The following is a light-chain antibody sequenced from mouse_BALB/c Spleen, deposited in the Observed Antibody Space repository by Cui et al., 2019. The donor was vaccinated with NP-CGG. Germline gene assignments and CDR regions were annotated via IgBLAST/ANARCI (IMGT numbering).Light chain of an antibody. CDR3: VLWYSNHWV. CDR2: GTN. J-gene: IGLJ1*01. V-gene: IGLV1*01. Sequence: QAVVTQEPARTTSPGETVTLTCRSSTGAVTTSNYANWVQEKPDHLFTGLIGGTNNRAPGVPARFSGSLIGDKAALTITGAQTEDEAIYFCVLWYSNHWVFGGGTKLTVL. CDR1: TGAVTTSNY.